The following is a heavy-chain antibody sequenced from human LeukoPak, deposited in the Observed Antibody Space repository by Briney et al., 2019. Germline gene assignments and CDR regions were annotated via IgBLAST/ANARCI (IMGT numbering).Heavy chain of an antibody. CDR3: ARVVRGAVTSNWFDP. CDR2: ISNSGTT. V-gene: IGHV4-59*01. Sequence: SETLSLTCSVSGGSMNDNYLTWIRQAPGRGLEWIGYISNSGTTDYNPSLKSRVTMSVDTSKNEFSLKLTSVTGADTAMYYCARVVRGAVTSNWFDPWGQGTLVTVSS. J-gene: IGHJ5*02. CDR1: GGSMNDNY. D-gene: IGHD4-17*01.